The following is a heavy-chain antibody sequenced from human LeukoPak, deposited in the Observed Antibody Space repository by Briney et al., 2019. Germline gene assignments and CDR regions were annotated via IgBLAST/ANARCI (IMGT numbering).Heavy chain of an antibody. V-gene: IGHV4-59*01. Sequence: SETLSLTCTVSGGSISGYYWTWVRQSPGKGLEWIGQIHYGGRADYNPSLKSRITISVDTSKNQMSLKLTSVTAADTAIYYCARFGVDYDMGVWGQGTTVTVSS. CDR2: IHYGGRA. CDR3: ARFGVDYDMGV. CDR1: GGSISGYY. D-gene: IGHD3-16*01. J-gene: IGHJ6*02.